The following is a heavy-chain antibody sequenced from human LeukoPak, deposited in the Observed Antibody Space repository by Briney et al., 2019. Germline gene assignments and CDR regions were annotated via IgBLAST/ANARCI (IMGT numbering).Heavy chain of an antibody. D-gene: IGHD3-9*01. CDR1: LLSFRNYA. CDR3: AKCARIDWLPIDY. V-gene: IGHV3-23*01. J-gene: IGHJ4*02. CDR2: ISGGGCSI. Sequence: GWSLRLSRAASLLSFRNYAMTWVGQAPGKGVAWVSGISGGGCSIYYAHFVKGRFTISRDNSKNTVYLQMNSLRAEDTAVYYCAKCARIDWLPIDYWGQGTLVTVSS.